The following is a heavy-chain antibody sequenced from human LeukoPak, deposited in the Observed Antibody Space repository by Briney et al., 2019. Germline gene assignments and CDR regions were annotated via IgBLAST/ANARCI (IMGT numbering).Heavy chain of an antibody. Sequence: SVNVSCKASGFTFTSSAVQWVRQARGQRLEWIGWIVVGSGNTNYAQKFQERVTITRDMSTSTAYMELSSLRSEDTAVYYCAADLGAESKLLWFGELYAFDIWGQGTMVTVSS. V-gene: IGHV1-58*01. J-gene: IGHJ3*02. CDR3: AADLGAESKLLWFGELYAFDI. CDR2: IVVGSGNT. D-gene: IGHD3-10*01. CDR1: GFTFTSSA.